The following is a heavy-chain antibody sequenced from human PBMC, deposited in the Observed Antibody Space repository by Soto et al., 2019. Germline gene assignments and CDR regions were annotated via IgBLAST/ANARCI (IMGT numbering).Heavy chain of an antibody. J-gene: IGHJ4*02. CDR3: AKDISLLAETPDY. D-gene: IGHD3-3*02. CDR1: GFTFHDYG. CDR2: ISWNSGSL. V-gene: IGHV3-9*01. Sequence: LRLSCAASGFTFHDYGMHWVGQVPGKGREWVSGISWNSGSLDYADSVKGRFTISRDNAKNSLYLQMSSLRAEDTALYYCAKDISLLAETPDYWGQGTLVTVSS.